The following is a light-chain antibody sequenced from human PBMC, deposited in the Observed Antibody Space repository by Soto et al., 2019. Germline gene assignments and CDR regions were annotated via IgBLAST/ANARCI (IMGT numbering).Light chain of an antibody. Sequence: DIQMTQSPSSLSASVGDRVTITCRASQSISSYVNWYQQKPGKAPKLLIYAASSLRSGVPSRFSGSGSGTDFTLTISSLQPEDFATYYCQQSYTIRPTFGGGTKVEIK. CDR2: AAS. CDR1: QSISSY. J-gene: IGKJ4*01. V-gene: IGKV1-39*01. CDR3: QQSYTIRPT.